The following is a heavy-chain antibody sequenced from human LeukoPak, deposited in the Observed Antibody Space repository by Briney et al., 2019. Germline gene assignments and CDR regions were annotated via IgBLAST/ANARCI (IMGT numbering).Heavy chain of an antibody. Sequence: GGSLRLSCAASGFTYSSYAMHWVRQAPGKGLEWVAVISYDGSNKYYADSVKGRFTISRDNSKNTLYLQMNSLRAEDTAVYYCARGRTPLRRFGELFDYWGQGTLVTVSS. CDR1: GFTYSSYA. CDR3: ARGRTPLRRFGELFDY. J-gene: IGHJ4*02. D-gene: IGHD3-10*01. CDR2: ISYDGSNK. V-gene: IGHV3-30*04.